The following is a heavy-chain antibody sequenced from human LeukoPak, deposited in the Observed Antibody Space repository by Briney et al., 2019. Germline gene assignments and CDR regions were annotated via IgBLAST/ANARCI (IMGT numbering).Heavy chain of an antibody. V-gene: IGHV3-48*03. CDR3: ARKDYGGYAYYYYGLDV. Sequence: PGGSLRLSCAASGFTFSSYEMNWVRQAPGKGLEWVLYISSSGSTKYYADSVKGRFTISRDNAKNSLYLQMNSLRAEDTAVYYCARKDYGGYAYYYYGLDVWGKGTTVTVSS. CDR2: ISSSGSTK. CDR1: GFTFSSYE. J-gene: IGHJ6*04. D-gene: IGHD5-12*01.